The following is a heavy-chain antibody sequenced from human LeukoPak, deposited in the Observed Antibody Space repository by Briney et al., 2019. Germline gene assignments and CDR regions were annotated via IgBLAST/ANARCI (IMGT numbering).Heavy chain of an antibody. CDR3: ARMSVTALGYCSGGSCYWRAFDI. CDR2: ISYDGSKK. Sequence: SGGSLRLSCAASGFTFSTYAMHWVRQAPGKGLEWVAAISYDGSKKHYADSVKGRFTISRDNSKNTLYLQMNSLRAEDTAVYYCARMSVTALGYCSGGSCYWRAFDIWGQGTMVTVSS. J-gene: IGHJ3*02. V-gene: IGHV3-30*04. D-gene: IGHD2-15*01. CDR1: GFTFSTYA.